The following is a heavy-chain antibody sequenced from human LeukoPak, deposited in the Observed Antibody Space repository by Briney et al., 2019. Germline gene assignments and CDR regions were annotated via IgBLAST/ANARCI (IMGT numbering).Heavy chain of an antibody. J-gene: IGHJ6*04. CDR1: GGTFSSYA. D-gene: IGHD6-19*01. CDR2: IIPIFGTA. CDR3: ARGRVAVAGTGYYYYGMDV. Sequence: ASVKVSCKASGGTFSSYAISWVRQAPGQGLEWMGGIIPIFGTANYAQKFQGRVTITADESTSTAYMELRSLRSEDTAVYYCARGRVAVAGTGYYYYGMDVWGKGTTVTVSS. V-gene: IGHV1-69*13.